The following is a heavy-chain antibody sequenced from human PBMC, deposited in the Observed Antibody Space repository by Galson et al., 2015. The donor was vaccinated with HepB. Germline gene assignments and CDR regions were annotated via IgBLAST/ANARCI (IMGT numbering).Heavy chain of an antibody. Sequence: QSGAEVKKPGESLKISCKGSGYSFTSHWIGWVRQMPGKGLEWMGIIYPGDSDTRYSPSFQGQVTISADKSISTAYLQWSSLKASDTAMYYCARRAGRAAADRKYNWFDPWGQGTLVTVSS. V-gene: IGHV5-51*03. CDR3: ARRAGRAAADRKYNWFDP. CDR1: GYSFTSHW. D-gene: IGHD6-13*01. CDR2: IYPGDSDT. J-gene: IGHJ5*02.